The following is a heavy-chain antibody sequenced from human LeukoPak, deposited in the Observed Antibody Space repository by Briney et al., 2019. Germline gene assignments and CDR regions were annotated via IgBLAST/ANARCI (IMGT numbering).Heavy chain of an antibody. J-gene: IGHJ5*02. D-gene: IGHD5-18*01. CDR3: ARARIQLWLANWFDP. Sequence: SETLSLTCAVSGGSISSSNWWSWVRQPPGKGLEWIGEIYHSGSTNYNPSLKSRVTISVDKSKNQFSLKLSSVTAADTAVYYCARARIQLWLANWFDPWGQGTLVTVSS. CDR2: IYHSGST. CDR1: GGSISSSNW. V-gene: IGHV4-4*02.